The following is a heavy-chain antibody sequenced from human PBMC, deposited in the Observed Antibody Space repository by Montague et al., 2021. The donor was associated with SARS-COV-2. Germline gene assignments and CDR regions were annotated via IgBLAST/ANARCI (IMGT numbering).Heavy chain of an antibody. CDR1: GGSFSNYY. D-gene: IGHD2-15*01. V-gene: IGHV4-34*01. J-gene: IGHJ4*02. Sequence: SETLSLTCAISGGSFSNYYWSWIRQPPGKGLEWIGEVNQSGTTIYNPSVKSGVTISADTSKNQFYLRLNSVTAADTAVYYCARHYSATLPAVYWGQGTLVTVSS. CDR3: ARHYSATLPAVY. CDR2: VNQSGTT.